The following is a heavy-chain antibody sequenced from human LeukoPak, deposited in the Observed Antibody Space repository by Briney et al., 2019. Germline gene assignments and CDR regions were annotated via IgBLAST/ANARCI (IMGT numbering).Heavy chain of an antibody. D-gene: IGHD1-1*01. CDR3: AKSRERRSVY. Sequence: GGSLRLSCAASGFTFSSYAMSGVRQAPGKGREWGSAISGSGGSTYYADSVKGRFTISRDNSKNTLYLQMNSLRAEDTAVYYCAKSRERRSVYWGQGTLVTVSS. V-gene: IGHV3-23*01. CDR2: ISGSGGST. J-gene: IGHJ4*02. CDR1: GFTFSSYA.